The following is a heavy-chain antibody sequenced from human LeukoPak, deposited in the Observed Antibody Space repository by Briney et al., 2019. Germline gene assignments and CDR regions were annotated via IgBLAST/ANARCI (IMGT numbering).Heavy chain of an antibody. CDR1: KFTFTTSW. CDR3: ARDNAYNWFDP. CDR2: INGDGSER. Sequence: GGSLRLSCAASKFTFTTSWMTWVRQAPVKGLEWVANINGDGSERTYVDSVKGRFTVSRDNAKNSLYLQMNSLRVDDTAVYYCARDNAYNWFDPWGQGTLVTVSS. J-gene: IGHJ5*02. V-gene: IGHV3-7*01.